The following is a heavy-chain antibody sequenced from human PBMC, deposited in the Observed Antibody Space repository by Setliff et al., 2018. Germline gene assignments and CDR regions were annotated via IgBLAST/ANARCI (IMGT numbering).Heavy chain of an antibody. J-gene: IGHJ4*02. V-gene: IGHV3-23*01. D-gene: IGHD3-22*01. CDR2: VPSSGGST. CDR1: GFTFSRYA. CDR3: ARGPYSYEPSGFYPEY. Sequence: PGGSLRLSCAGSGFTFSRYAMSWVRQAPGKGLEWVSSVPSSGGSTYYAASVKGRFTISRDNSKNTLYLQMNNLRVDDTAVYYCARGPYSYEPSGFYPEYWGQGSLVTVSS.